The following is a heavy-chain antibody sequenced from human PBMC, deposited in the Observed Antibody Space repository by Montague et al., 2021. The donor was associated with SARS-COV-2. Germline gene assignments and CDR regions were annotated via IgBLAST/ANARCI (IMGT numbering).Heavy chain of an antibody. CDR1: GDSLSSGSYY. J-gene: IGHJ5*02. V-gene: IGHV4-61*02. Sequence: TLSLTCSVSGDSLSSGSYYWSWIRQPAGKGLEWIGRIYRGGSPNYNPSLKSRVTISGDMSKNQFSLTVSSVTAADTAVYYCARRGDGSLITRHSFDPWGQGILVTVSS. D-gene: IGHD3-22*01. CDR2: IYRGGSP. CDR3: ARRGDGSLITRHSFDP.